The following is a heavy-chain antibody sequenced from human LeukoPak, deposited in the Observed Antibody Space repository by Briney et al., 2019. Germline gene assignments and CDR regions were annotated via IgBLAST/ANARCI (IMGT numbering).Heavy chain of an antibody. V-gene: IGHV1-69*05. J-gene: IGHJ4*02. CDR1: GGTFSSYA. CDR3: AGGGYCSSTSCYPFDY. Sequence: SVKVSCKASGGTFSSYAISWVRQAPGQGLKWMGGIIPIFGTANYAQKFQGRVTITTDESTSTAYMELSSLRSEDTAVYYCAGGGYCSSTSCYPFDYWGQGTLVTVSS. CDR2: IIPIFGTA. D-gene: IGHD2-2*01.